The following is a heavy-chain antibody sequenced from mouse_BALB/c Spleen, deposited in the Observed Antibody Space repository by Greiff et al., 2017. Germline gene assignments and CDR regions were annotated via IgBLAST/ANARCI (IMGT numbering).Heavy chain of an antibody. V-gene: IGHV1-7*01. CDR1: GYTFTSYW. CDR2: INPSTGYT. D-gene: IGHD2-3*01. CDR3: ARPYDGYYD. Sequence: VQLVESGAELAKPGASVKMSCKASGYTFTSYWMHWVKQRPGQGLEWIGYINPSTGYTEYNQKFKDKATLTADKSSSTAYMQLSSLTSEDSAVYYCARPYDGYYDWGQGTLVTVSA. J-gene: IGHJ3*01.